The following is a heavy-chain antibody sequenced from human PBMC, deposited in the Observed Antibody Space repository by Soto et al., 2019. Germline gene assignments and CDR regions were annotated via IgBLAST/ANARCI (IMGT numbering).Heavy chain of an antibody. V-gene: IGHV3-30-3*01. Sequence: QVQLVESGGGVVQPGRSLRLSCAASGFTFSSYAMHWVRQAPGKGLEWVAVISYDGSNKYYADSVKGRFTISRDNSKNTLYLQMNSLRAEDTAVYYCARAESSGWIYYYYYYGMDVWGQGTTVTVSS. CDR2: ISYDGSNK. J-gene: IGHJ6*02. CDR3: ARAESSGWIYYYYYYGMDV. CDR1: GFTFSSYA. D-gene: IGHD6-19*01.